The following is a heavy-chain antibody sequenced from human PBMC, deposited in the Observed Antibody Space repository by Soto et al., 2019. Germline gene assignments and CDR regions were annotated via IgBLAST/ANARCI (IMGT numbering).Heavy chain of an antibody. D-gene: IGHD5-18*01. V-gene: IGHV2-5*02. J-gene: IGHJ4*02. CDR2: IYWDNDK. CDR3: AHSPGYSYASH. CDR1: GFSLSTSGVG. Sequence: QITLKESGPTLVKPTQTLTLTCTFSGFSLSTSGVGVGWIRQPPGKALEWLALIYWDNDKRYSPSLKRRLTITKDPSKTPVVLTITNMDPVDTAPYDCAHSPGYSYASHWGQGTLVTVSS.